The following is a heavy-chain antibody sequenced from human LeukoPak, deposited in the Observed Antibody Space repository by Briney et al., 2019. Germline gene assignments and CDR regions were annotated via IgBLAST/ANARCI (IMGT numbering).Heavy chain of an antibody. Sequence: GGSLRLSCAASGFTFSASWMTWVRQAPGKGLEWVANIKGNGRGEYYVDSVKGRFTVSRDNAKNSVYLQMNSLRAEDTAVYYCTRDGSRGRDYWGQGTLVTVSS. CDR2: IKGNGRGE. D-gene: IGHD1-26*01. J-gene: IGHJ4*02. CDR3: TRDGSRGRDY. CDR1: GFTFSASW. V-gene: IGHV3-7*01.